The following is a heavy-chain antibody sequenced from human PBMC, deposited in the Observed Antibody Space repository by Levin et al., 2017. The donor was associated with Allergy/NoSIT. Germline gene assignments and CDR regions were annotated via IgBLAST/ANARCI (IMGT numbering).Heavy chain of an antibody. J-gene: IGHJ4*02. Sequence: GGSLRLSCAASGFTFSSYGMHWVRQAPGKGLEWVAVIWYDGSNKYYADSVKGRFTISRDNSKNTLYLQMNSLRAEDTAVYYCAREGIAVAGTREFVYWGQGTLVTVSS. V-gene: IGHV3-33*01. CDR3: AREGIAVAGTREFVY. CDR2: IWYDGSNK. CDR1: GFTFSSYG. D-gene: IGHD6-19*01.